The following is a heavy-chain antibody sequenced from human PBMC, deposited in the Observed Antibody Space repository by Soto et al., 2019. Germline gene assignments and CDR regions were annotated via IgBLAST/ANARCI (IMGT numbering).Heavy chain of an antibody. Sequence: QVQLVESGGGVVQPGRSLRLSCAASGFTFSSYVMHWVRQAPGKGLEWVAVISYDGSNEYYADSVKGRFTISRDNSKNTLYLQMNSLRAEDTAVYYCAKDVGDSDGMDVWGQGTTVTVSS. D-gene: IGHD4-17*01. J-gene: IGHJ6*02. CDR1: GFTFSSYV. CDR3: AKDVGDSDGMDV. CDR2: ISYDGSNE. V-gene: IGHV3-30*18.